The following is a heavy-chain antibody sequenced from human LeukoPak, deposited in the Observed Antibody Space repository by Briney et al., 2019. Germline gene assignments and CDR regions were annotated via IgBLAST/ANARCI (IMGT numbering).Heavy chain of an antibody. D-gene: IGHD2-15*01. CDR1: GYSLTSYW. CDR2: IYPGDSDT. CDR3: ARRGYCSGGSCLYFDY. V-gene: IGHV5-51*01. Sequence: GESLQISCKGSGYSLTSYWIGWVRQMRGKGLEWMGIIYPGDSDTRYSPSFQGQVTISADKSISTAYLQWSSLKASDTAMYYCARRGYCSGGSCLYFDYWGQGTLVTVSS. J-gene: IGHJ4*02.